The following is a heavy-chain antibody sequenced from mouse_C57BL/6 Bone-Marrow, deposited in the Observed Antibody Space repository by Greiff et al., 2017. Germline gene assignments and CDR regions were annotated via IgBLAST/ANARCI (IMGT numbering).Heavy chain of an antibody. CDR1: GYAFSSSW. CDR2: IYPGDGDT. CDR3: ARDYGGAY. D-gene: IGHD1-1*01. Sequence: VKVVESGPELVKPGASVKISCKASGYAFSSSWMNWVKQRPGKGLEWIGRIYPGDGDTNYNGKFKGKATLTADKSSSTAYMQLSSLTSEDSAVYFCARDYGGAYWGQGTLVTVSA. V-gene: IGHV1-82*01. J-gene: IGHJ3*01.